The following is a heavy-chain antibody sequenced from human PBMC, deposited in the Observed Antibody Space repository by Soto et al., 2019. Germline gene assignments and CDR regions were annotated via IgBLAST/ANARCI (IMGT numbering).Heavy chain of an antibody. Sequence: ASVKVSCKTSGYTFSRYGISWVRQAPGQGLEWMGWISGYNGDTNYAQKVQGRVTMTIDTSTYTAYMELRSPTSDDTAIYYCAKNGQPPYYYYGMDVWG. V-gene: IGHV1-18*01. CDR1: GYTFSRYG. CDR3: AKNGQPPYYYYGMDV. CDR2: ISGYNGDT. D-gene: IGHD2-8*01. J-gene: IGHJ6*02.